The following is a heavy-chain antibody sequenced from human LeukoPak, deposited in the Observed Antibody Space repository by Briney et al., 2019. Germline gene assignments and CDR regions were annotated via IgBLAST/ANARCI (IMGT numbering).Heavy chain of an antibody. D-gene: IGHD2-2*01. CDR1: GFTFSSYS. Sequence: GGSLRLSCAASGFTFSSYSMNWVRQAPGKGLEWVSSIGSSSSYIYYADSVKGRFTISRDNAKNSLYLQMNSLRAEDTAVYYCASSSTLLNHFDYWGQGTLVTVSS. J-gene: IGHJ4*02. CDR3: ASSSTLLNHFDY. V-gene: IGHV3-21*01. CDR2: IGSSSSYI.